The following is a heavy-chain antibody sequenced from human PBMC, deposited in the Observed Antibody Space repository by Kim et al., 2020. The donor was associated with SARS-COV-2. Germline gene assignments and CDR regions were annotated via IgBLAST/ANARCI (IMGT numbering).Heavy chain of an antibody. V-gene: IGHV3-21*01. CDR1: GFTFSSYS. Sequence: GGSLRLSCAASGFTFSSYSMNWVRQAPGKGLEWVSSISSSSSYIYYADSVKGRFTISRDNAKNSLYLQMNSLRAEDTAVYYCARDLWELPRGYYYGMDVWGQGTTVTVSS. CDR3: ARDLWELPRGYYYGMDV. CDR2: ISSSSSYI. D-gene: IGHD1-26*01. J-gene: IGHJ6*02.